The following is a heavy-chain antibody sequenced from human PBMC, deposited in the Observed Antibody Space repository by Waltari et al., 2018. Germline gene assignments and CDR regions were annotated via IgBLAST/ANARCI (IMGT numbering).Heavy chain of an antibody. CDR1: GFTFSSYS. D-gene: IGHD2-21*02. V-gene: IGHV3-48*04. CDR2: ISSSSSTI. J-gene: IGHJ4*02. CDR3: ARDIFSVVTPGGYFDY. Sequence: EVQLVESGGGLVQPGGSLRLSCAASGFTFSSYSMNWVRQAPGKGLEWVSYISSSSSTIYYADSVKGRFTISRDNAKNSLYLQMNSLRAEDTAVYYCARDIFSVVTPGGYFDYWGQGTLVTVSS.